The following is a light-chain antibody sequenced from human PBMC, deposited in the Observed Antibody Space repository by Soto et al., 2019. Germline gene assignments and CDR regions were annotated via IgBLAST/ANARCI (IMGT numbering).Light chain of an antibody. CDR3: SSNAGSNNLV. V-gene: IGLV2-8*01. Sequence: QSALTQPASVSGSPGQSITLSCTGSSDYVGTSDLVSWYQQHPGKAPKLMIYEVSRRPSGVPDRFSGSKSGNTASLTVSGLQAEDEADYYCSSNAGSNNLVFGGGTKLTVL. CDR2: EVS. J-gene: IGLJ2*01. CDR1: SDYVGTSDL.